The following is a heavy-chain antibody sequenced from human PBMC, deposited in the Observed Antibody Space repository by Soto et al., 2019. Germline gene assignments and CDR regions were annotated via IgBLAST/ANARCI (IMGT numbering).Heavy chain of an antibody. CDR3: ARESWDEWLLGVV. V-gene: IGHV3-48*02. D-gene: IGHD3-3*01. J-gene: IGHJ4*02. CDR2: ISSSSSTI. Sequence: EVQLVESGGGLVQPGGSLRLSCAASGFTFRSYSMNWVRQAPGKGLVWVSYISSSSSTIYYADSVKGQFTISRDNAKNSLHLQTHSLRDEDTAVYYCARESWDEWLLGVVWGQGTLVTV. CDR1: GFTFRSYS.